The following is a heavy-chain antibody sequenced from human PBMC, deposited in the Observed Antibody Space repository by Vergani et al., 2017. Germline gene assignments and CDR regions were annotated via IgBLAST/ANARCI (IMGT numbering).Heavy chain of an antibody. J-gene: IGHJ3*02. Sequence: QVQLQESGPGLVKPSETLSLTCTVSGGSISSYYWSWIRQPPGKGLEWIGYIYYSGSTNYNPSHKSRVTISVDTSMNQFSLKLSSVTAADTAVYYCARDRAAAGLDAFDIWGQGTMVTVSS. CDR3: ARDRAAAGLDAFDI. D-gene: IGHD6-13*01. CDR2: IYYSGST. CDR1: GGSISSYY. V-gene: IGHV4-59*01.